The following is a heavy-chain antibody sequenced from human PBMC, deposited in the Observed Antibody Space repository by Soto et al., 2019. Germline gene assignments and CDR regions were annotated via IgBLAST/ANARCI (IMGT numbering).Heavy chain of an antibody. CDR3: ARGFFTPRSIAAAGRDLKTNNWFDP. V-gene: IGHV4-34*01. CDR2: INHSGST. CDR1: GGSFSGYY. Sequence: SETLSLTCAVYGGSFSGYYWSWIRQPPGKGLEWIGEINHSGSTNYNPSLKSRVTISVDTSKNQFSLKLSSVTAADTAVYYCARGFFTPRSIAAAGRDLKTNNWFDPWGQGTLVTVSS. D-gene: IGHD6-13*01. J-gene: IGHJ5*02.